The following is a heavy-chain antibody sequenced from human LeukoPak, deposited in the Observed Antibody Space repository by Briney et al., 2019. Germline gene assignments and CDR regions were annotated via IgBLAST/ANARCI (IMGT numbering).Heavy chain of an antibody. D-gene: IGHD3-3*01. V-gene: IGHV3-23*01. CDR2: ISGSGGST. J-gene: IGHJ4*02. Sequence: GGSLRLSCAASGFTFSSYAMSWVRQAPGKGLEWVSAISGSGGSTYYADSVKGRFTISRDNSKNTLYLQMNSLRAEDTAVYYCAKDQSTGYNYDFWSGYSYYFDYWGQGTLVTVSS. CDR3: AKDQSTGYNYDFWSGYSYYFDY. CDR1: GFTFSSYA.